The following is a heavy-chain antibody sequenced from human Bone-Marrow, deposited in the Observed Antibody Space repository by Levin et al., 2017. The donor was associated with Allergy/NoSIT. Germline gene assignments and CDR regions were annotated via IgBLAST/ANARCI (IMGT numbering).Heavy chain of an antibody. CDR1: GFTFSEYS. D-gene: IGHD3-10*01. V-gene: IGHV3-21*01. J-gene: IGHJ3*01. CDR3: ARVRHRVREEAFDL. Sequence: PGGSLRLSCAASGFTFSEYSINWVRQAPGKGLEWVSLISSSGSHIYYSESVRGRFTISRDNAKYSLSLQMNSLRVEDTALYYCARVRHRVREEAFDLWGQGTMVTVSS. CDR2: ISSSGSHI.